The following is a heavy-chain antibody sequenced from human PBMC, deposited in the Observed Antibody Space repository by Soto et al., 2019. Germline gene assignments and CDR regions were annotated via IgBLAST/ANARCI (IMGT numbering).Heavy chain of an antibody. D-gene: IGHD6-6*01. CDR1: GYTFTGYY. CDR3: ARDPYSSSATGMDV. J-gene: IGHJ6*02. Sequence: ASVKVSCKAPGYTFTGYYMHWVRQAPGQGLEWMGWINPNSGGTNYAQKFQGWVTMTRDTSISTAYMELSRLRSDDTAVYYCARDPYSSSATGMDVWGQGTTVTVSS. V-gene: IGHV1-2*04. CDR2: INPNSGGT.